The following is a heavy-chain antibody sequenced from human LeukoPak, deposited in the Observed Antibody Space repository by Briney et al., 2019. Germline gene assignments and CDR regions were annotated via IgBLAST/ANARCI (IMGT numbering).Heavy chain of an antibody. V-gene: IGHV3-23*01. CDR2: ISGSGGST. J-gene: IGHJ6*02. CDR1: GFTFSNSA. Sequence: GGSLRLSCAASGFTFSNSAMSWVRQAPGKGLEWVSAISGSGGSTYYADSVKGRFTISRDNSKNTLYLQMNSLRAEDTAVYYCARDRIRDYYYYGMDVWGQGTTVTVSS. CDR3: ARDRIRDYYYYGMDV.